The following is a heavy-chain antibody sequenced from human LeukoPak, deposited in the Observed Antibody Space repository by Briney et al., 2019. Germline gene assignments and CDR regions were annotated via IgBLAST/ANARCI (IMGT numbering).Heavy chain of an antibody. Sequence: SETLSLTCTASGGSISSYYWSWIRQPAGKGPEWIGRIYTSGSTNYNPSLKSRVTMSVDTSKNQFSLKLSSVTAADTAVYYCARDTYYYGSGTYYFDYWGQGTLVTVSS. D-gene: IGHD3-10*01. J-gene: IGHJ4*02. CDR3: ARDTYYYGSGTYYFDY. CDR2: IYTSGST. CDR1: GGSISSYY. V-gene: IGHV4-4*07.